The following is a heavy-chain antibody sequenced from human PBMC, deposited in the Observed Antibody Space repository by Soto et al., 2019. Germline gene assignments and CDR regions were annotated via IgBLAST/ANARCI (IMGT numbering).Heavy chain of an antibody. CDR1: GFTFSSYD. Sequence: PGGSLRLSCAASGFTFSSYDMHWVRQTSGKGLEWVSGIGTAGDTYYPGSGKGRFTISRDNAKNSFYLQMNSLRAGDTAVYFCARVARADYTFDIWGQGTMVTVSS. J-gene: IGHJ3*02. CDR2: IGTAGDT. CDR3: ARVARADYTFDI. D-gene: IGHD3-10*01. V-gene: IGHV3-13*01.